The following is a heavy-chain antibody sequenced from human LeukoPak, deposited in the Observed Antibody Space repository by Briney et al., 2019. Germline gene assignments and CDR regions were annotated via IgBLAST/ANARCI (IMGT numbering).Heavy chain of an antibody. CDR1: GYTFTGYY. CDR2: INPNSGGT. CDR3: ARTPLYSDSSDYYYMTSYYFDY. D-gene: IGHD3-22*01. Sequence: GASVKVSCKASGYTFTGYYMNWVRQAPGQGLEWMGWINPNSGGTNYAQKFQGRVTMTRDTSISTAYMELSRLRSDDTAVYYCARTPLYSDSSDYYYMTSYYFDYWGQGTLVTVSS. J-gene: IGHJ4*02. V-gene: IGHV1-2*02.